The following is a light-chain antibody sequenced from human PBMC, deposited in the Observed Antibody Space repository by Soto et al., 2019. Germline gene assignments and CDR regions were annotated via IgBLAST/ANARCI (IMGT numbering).Light chain of an antibody. CDR3: QQYENLPT. CDR1: QNINNY. CDR2: DAS. V-gene: IGKV1-33*01. Sequence: DIQMTQSPSSLSSSVGDRVTITCQASQNINNYLNWYQQKPGRAPKLLIYDASNLEAGVPSRFRGSGSGTDFTFTISRLQPEDIATYYCQQYENLPTFGQGTRLEIK. J-gene: IGKJ5*01.